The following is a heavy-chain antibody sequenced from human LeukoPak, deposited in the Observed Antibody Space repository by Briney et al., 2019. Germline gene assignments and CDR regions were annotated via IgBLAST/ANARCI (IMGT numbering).Heavy chain of an antibody. CDR2: ISWNSGSI. CDR1: GFTFDDYA. V-gene: IGHV3-9*01. J-gene: IGHJ4*02. D-gene: IGHD3-10*01. Sequence: GGSLRLSCAASGFTFDDYAMHWVRQAPGKGLEWVSGISWNSGSIGYADSVKGRFTISRDNAKNSLYLQMNSLRAEDTALYYCAKVTPPYYYGSGTQSDYYFDYWGQGTLVTASS. CDR3: AKVTPPYYYGSGTQSDYYFDY.